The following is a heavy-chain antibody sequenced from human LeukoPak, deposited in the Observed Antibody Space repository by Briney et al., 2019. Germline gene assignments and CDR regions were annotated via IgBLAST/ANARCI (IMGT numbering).Heavy chain of an antibody. V-gene: IGHV3-53*01. CDR1: GFTVSSNY. CDR3: ATPLTGLNY. J-gene: IGHJ4*02. Sequence: GGSLRLSCAASGFTVSSNYMSWVRQAPGKGLEWVSGIYADGGTYYADSVKGRFTISRDISKNTLYLQMNSLRAEDTAVYYCATPLTGLNYWGQGTLVTVSS. D-gene: IGHD1-14*01. CDR2: IYADGGT.